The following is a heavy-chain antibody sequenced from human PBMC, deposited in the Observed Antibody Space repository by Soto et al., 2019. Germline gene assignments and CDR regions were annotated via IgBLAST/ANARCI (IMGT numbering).Heavy chain of an antibody. CDR2: IYYSGST. CDR3: ARRVPHYYDSSGYGYYFDY. V-gene: IGHV4-39*01. J-gene: IGHJ4*02. Sequence: PSETLSLTCTVSGGSISSSSYYWGWIRQPPGKGLEWIGSIYYSGSTYYNPSLKSRVTISVDTSKNQFSLKLSSVTAADTAVYYCARRVPHYYDSSGYGYYFDYWGQGTLVTVSS. D-gene: IGHD3-22*01. CDR1: GGSISSSSYY.